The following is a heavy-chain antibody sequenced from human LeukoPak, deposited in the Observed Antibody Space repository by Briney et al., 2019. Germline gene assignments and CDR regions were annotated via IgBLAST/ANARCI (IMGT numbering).Heavy chain of an antibody. Sequence: PSETLSLTCAVYGGSFSGYYWSWIRQPPGKGLEWIGEINHSGSTNYNPSLKSRVTIPVDTSKNQFSLKLSSVTAADTAVYYCARLSGRGSSRRFDYWGQGTLVTVSS. CDR2: INHSGST. CDR1: GGSFSGYY. J-gene: IGHJ4*02. D-gene: IGHD6-13*01. CDR3: ARLSGRGSSRRFDY. V-gene: IGHV4-34*01.